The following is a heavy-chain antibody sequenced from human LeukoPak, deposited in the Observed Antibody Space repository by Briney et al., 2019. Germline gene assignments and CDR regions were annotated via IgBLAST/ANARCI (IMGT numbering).Heavy chain of an antibody. D-gene: IGHD3-22*01. V-gene: IGHV3-30*02. CDR3: AKGPEWYDSSGYYSGIDY. CDR2: IRYDGSNK. J-gene: IGHJ4*02. CDR1: GFTFSSYG. Sequence: GGSLRLSCAASGFTFSSYGMHWVRQAPGKGLEWVAFIRYDGSNKYYADSVKGRFTISRDNSKNTLYLQMNSLRAEDTAVYYCAKGPEWYDSSGYYSGIDYWGQGTLVTVSS.